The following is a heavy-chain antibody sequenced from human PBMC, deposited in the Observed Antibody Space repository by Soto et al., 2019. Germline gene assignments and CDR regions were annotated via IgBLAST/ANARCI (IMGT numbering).Heavy chain of an antibody. D-gene: IGHD2-8*01. CDR1: GGSFSGYY. CDR3: ASMNKGYCTNGVCYHYYYGMDV. V-gene: IGHV4-34*01. J-gene: IGHJ6*02. CDR2: INHSGST. Sequence: TLSLTCAVYGGSFSGYYWSWIRQPPGKGLEWIGEINHSGSTNYNPSLKSRVTISVDTSKNQFSLKLSSVTAADTAVYYCASMNKGYCTNGVCYHYYYGMDVWGQGTTVTVSS.